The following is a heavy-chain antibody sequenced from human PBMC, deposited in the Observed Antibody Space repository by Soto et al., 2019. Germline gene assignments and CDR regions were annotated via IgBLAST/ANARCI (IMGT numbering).Heavy chain of an antibody. V-gene: IGHV1-8*02. J-gene: IGHJ5*02. Sequence: ASVKVSCKASGYTFINFDISWVRQATGQGLEWMGWMNPGSGKTGYANKFQGRVTMTRDASTGTAHLGLSSLTSEDTAVYYCARMASAGTLNWFDPWGQGTLVTVPQ. CDR1: GYTFINFD. CDR3: ARMASAGTLNWFDP. D-gene: IGHD6-13*01. CDR2: MNPGSGKT.